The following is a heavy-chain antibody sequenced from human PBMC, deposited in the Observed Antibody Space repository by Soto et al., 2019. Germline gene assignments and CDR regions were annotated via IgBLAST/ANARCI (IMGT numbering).Heavy chain of an antibody. CDR3: AREVYYDFWSGFNTHPYYLDD. D-gene: IGHD3-3*01. J-gene: IGHJ4*02. CDR1: GFTFSKYT. CDR2: ISDDGSNT. V-gene: IGHV3-30-3*01. Sequence: QVQLVESGGGVVQPGRSLRLSCAASGFTFSKYTMHWVRQAPGKGLEWVAAISDDGSNTYYADSVKGRFTISRDNSKNTLYLQMNSLSNEDTAVHYCAREVYYDFWSGFNTHPYYLDDWGQGTLVTVSS.